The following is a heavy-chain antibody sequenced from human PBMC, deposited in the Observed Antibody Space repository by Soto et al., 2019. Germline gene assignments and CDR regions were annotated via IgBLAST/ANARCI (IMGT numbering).Heavy chain of an antibody. D-gene: IGHD2-15*01. CDR1: GFTFSSYG. Sequence: QVQLVESGGGVVQPGRSLRLSCAASGFTFSSYGMHWVRQAPGKGLEWVAVIWYDGSNKYYADSVKGRFTISRDNSKNTLYLQMNSLRAEDTAVYYCARDVRDNVVVVAATHDWYFDLWGRGTLVTVSS. CDR3: ARDVRDNVVVVAATHDWYFDL. V-gene: IGHV3-33*01. CDR2: IWYDGSNK. J-gene: IGHJ2*01.